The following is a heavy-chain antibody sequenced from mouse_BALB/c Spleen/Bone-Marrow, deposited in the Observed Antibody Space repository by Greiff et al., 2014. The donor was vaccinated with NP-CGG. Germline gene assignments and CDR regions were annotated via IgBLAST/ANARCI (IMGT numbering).Heavy chain of an antibody. J-gene: IGHJ2*01. CDR3: ARSGSSSGYFDY. CDR1: GFTFSSFG. V-gene: IGHV5-17*02. CDR2: ISSGSSTI. Sequence: VQLKESGGGLVQPGGSRKLSCAASGFTFSSFGMHWVRQAPEKGLEWVAYISSGSSTIYYADTVMGRFTISRDNPKNTLLLQMTSLRSEDTAMYYCARSGSSSGYFDYWGQGTTLTVSS. D-gene: IGHD1-1*01.